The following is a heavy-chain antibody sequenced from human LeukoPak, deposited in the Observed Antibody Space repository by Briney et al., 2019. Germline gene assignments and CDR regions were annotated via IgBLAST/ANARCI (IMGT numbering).Heavy chain of an antibody. V-gene: IGHV3-15*06. CDR2: IKSKTDGGAT. CDR3: TTDQVPYYYGSGSLNSLYYYYYMDV. D-gene: IGHD3-10*01. J-gene: IGHJ6*03. CDR1: GLTSSNAW. Sequence: SPRPSRAASGLTSSNAWMSWGRHAPGKGLEWVGRIKSKTDGGATNYAAPVKGTFTISRDDSKNTLYLQMNSLKTEDTAVYYCTTDQVPYYYGSGSLNSLYYYYYMDVWGKGTTVTVSS.